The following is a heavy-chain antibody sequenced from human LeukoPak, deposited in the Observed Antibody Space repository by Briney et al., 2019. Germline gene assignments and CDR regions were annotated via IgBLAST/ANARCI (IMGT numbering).Heavy chain of an antibody. CDR2: IYYSGST. CDR1: GGSISSSSYY. Sequence: PSETLSLTCTVSGGSISSSSYYWGWIRQPPGKGLEWIGSIYYSGSTYYNPSLKSRVTISVDTSKNQFSLKLSSVTAADTAVYYCARPYSSRKWGYYYYMDVWGKGTTVTISS. CDR3: ARPYSSRKWGYYYYMDV. D-gene: IGHD6-13*01. J-gene: IGHJ6*03. V-gene: IGHV4-39*01.